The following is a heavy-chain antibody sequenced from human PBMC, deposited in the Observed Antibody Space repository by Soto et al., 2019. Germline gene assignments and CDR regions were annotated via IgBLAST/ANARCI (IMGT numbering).Heavy chain of an antibody. CDR2: IYHSGST. V-gene: IGHV4-4*02. J-gene: IGHJ4*02. Sequence: QVQLQESGPGLVKPSGTLSLTCAVSGGSISSSNWWSWVRQPPGKGLEWIGEIYHSGSTNYNPSLKSRVTISVDKSKNQFSLKLSSVTAADPAVYHCARDRPEYYSSSSPRHFDYWGQGTLVTVSS. CDR1: GGSISSSNW. D-gene: IGHD6-6*01. CDR3: ARDRPEYYSSSSPRHFDY.